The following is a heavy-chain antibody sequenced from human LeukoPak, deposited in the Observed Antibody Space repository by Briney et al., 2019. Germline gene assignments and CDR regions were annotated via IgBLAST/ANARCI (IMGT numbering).Heavy chain of an antibody. CDR3: SSLLSLPYFDY. V-gene: IGHV1-24*01. CDR1: GYTLTELS. Sequence: ASVKLSCKFSGYTLTELSMHWVRQAPGKGLGWMGGFDPEDGETIYAQKFQGRVTMTNDTSKDKTYMDLSIHRSKDAATYYCSSLLSLPYFDYWGQGTWVTVCS. CDR2: FDPEDGET. J-gene: IGHJ4*02. D-gene: IGHD2/OR15-2a*01.